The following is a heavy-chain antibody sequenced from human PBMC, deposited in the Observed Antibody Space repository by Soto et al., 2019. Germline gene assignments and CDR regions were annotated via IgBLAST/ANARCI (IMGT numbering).Heavy chain of an antibody. D-gene: IGHD1-1*01. CDR1: GFTFRSYG. CDR3: AKDLGNWNDPSYGMDV. J-gene: IGHJ6*02. V-gene: IGHV3-30*18. CDR2: ISYDGSNK. Sequence: QVQLVESGGRVVQPGRSLRLSCAASGFTFRSYGMHWVRQAPGKWLEWVAVISYDGSNKYYADSVKGRFTISRDNSKNRLYLLMNSLRAEDTAVYYCAKDLGNWNDPSYGMDVWGQGTTVTVSS.